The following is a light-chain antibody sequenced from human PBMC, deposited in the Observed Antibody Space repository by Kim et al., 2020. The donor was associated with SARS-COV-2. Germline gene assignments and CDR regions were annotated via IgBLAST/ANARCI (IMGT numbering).Light chain of an antibody. Sequence: GQKVTTSCSGSSSNIGNNYVSWYQQLPGTAPKLLIYDNNNRPSGIPDRFSGSKSGTSATLCITGLQTGDEADYYCGTWDSSLSAVVFGGGTQLTVL. J-gene: IGLJ2*01. CDR2: DNN. CDR1: SSNIGNNY. V-gene: IGLV1-51*01. CDR3: GTWDSSLSAVV.